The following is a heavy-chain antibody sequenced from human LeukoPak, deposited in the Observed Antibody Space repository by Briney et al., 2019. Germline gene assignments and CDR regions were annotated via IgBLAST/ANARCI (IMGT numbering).Heavy chain of an antibody. CDR1: GYSISSGYY. J-gene: IGHJ4*02. Sequence: PSETLSLTCTVSGYSISSGYYWGWIRQPPGKGLEWIGSIYHSGSTYYNPSLKSRVTISVDTSKSQFSLKLSSVTAADTAVYYCARGLTWYYFDYWGQGTLVTVSS. CDR2: IYHSGST. V-gene: IGHV4-38-2*02. CDR3: ARGLTWYYFDY. D-gene: IGHD2-8*02.